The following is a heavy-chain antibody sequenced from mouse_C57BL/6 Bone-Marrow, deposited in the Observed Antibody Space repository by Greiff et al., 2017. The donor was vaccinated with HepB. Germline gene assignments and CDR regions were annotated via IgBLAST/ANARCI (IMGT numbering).Heavy chain of an antibody. CDR3: VRQGLRRGPGFAY. CDR2: IRSKSNNYAT. V-gene: IGHV10-1*01. CDR1: GFSFNTYA. J-gene: IGHJ3*01. D-gene: IGHD2-4*01. Sequence: EVHLVESGGGLVQPKGSLKLSCAASGFSFNTYAMNWVRQAPGKGLEWVARIRSKSNNYATYYADSVKDRFTISRDDSESMLYLQMNNLKTEDTAMYYCVRQGLRRGPGFAYWGQGTLVTVSA.